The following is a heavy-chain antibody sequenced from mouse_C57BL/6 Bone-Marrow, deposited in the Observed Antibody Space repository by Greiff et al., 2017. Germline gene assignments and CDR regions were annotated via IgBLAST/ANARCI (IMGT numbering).Heavy chain of an antibody. CDR1: GFNIKDDY. CDR3: TRDWAAWFAY. V-gene: IGHV14-4*01. Sequence: EVNVVESGAELVRPGASVKLSCTASGFNIKDDYMHWVKQRPEQGLEWIGWIDPENGDTEYASKFQGKATITADTSSNTAYLQLSSLTSEDTAVYYCTRDWAAWFAYWGQGTLVTVSA. CDR2: IDPENGDT. J-gene: IGHJ3*01. D-gene: IGHD4-1*01.